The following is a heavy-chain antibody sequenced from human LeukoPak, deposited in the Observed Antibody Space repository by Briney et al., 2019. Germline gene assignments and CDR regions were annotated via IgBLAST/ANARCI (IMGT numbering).Heavy chain of an antibody. CDR3: ARGEPNNYGMDV. D-gene: IGHD1-26*01. V-gene: IGHV3-21*01. CDR2: ISSSSSYI. J-gene: IGHJ6*02. Sequence: GGSLRLSCAASGFTFSSYSMNWVRQAPGKGLEWVSSISSSSSYIYYADSVKGRFTISRDNAKNSLYLQMNSLRAEDTAVYYCARGEPNNYGMDVWGQGTTVTVSS. CDR1: GFTFSSYS.